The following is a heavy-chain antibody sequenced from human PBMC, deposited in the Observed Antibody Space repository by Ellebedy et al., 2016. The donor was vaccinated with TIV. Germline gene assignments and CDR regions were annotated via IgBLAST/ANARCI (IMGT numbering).Heavy chain of an antibody. CDR2: IDWDDDK. CDR3: ARMGKYYYDSSGYYYVLDY. D-gene: IGHD3-22*01. Sequence: SGPTLVKPTQTLTLTCTFSGFSLSTSGMCVSWIRQPPGKALEWLARIDWDDDKYYSTSLKTRLTISKDTSKNQVVLTMTNMDPVDTATYYCARMGKYYYDSSGYYYVLDYWGQGTLVTVSS. CDR1: GFSLSTSGMC. J-gene: IGHJ4*02. V-gene: IGHV2-70*11.